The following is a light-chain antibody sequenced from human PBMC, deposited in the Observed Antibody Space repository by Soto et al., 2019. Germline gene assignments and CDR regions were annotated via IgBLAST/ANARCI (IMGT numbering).Light chain of an antibody. CDR1: QSISSW. J-gene: IGKJ1*01. Sequence: DIQMTQSPSTLSASVGDRVTITCRASQSISSWLAWYQQKPGKAPKLLIYDASSLESGVPSRFSGSGSGTEFTLTIRSLQPDDFATYYCQQYNSYSRPFGQGTKVEIK. CDR2: DAS. V-gene: IGKV1-5*01. CDR3: QQYNSYSRP.